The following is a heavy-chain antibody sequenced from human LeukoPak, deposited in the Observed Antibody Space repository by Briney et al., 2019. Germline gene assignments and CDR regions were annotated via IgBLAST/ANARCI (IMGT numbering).Heavy chain of an antibody. J-gene: IGHJ5*02. V-gene: IGHV1-2*02. Sequence: ASVKVSCKASGYTFTGYYMHWVRQAPGQGLEWMGWINPNSGGTNYAQKFQGRVTMTRDTSISTAYMELSRLRSDDTAVYYCARRTSYSSSWYGGNNRFDPWGQGTLVTVSS. CDR2: INPNSGGT. CDR1: GYTFTGYY. CDR3: ARRTSYSSSWYGGNNRFDP. D-gene: IGHD6-13*01.